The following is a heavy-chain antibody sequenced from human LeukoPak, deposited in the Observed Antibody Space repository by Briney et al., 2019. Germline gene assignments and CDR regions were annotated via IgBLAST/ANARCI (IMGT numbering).Heavy chain of an antibody. CDR1: GGTFSSYA. Sequence: SVKVSCKASGGTFSSYAISWVRQAPGQGLEWMGGIIPIFGTANYAQKFQGRVTITTDKSTSTAYMELSSLRSEDTAVYYCAKGGAMIVGLPFDYWGQGTLVTVSS. J-gene: IGHJ4*02. D-gene: IGHD3-22*01. CDR3: AKGGAMIVGLPFDY. V-gene: IGHV1-69*05. CDR2: IIPIFGTA.